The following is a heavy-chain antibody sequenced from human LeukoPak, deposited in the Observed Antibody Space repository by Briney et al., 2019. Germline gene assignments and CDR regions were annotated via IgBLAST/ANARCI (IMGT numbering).Heavy chain of an antibody. D-gene: IGHD5-18*01. Sequence: GGSLRLSCAASGFTFDDYGMSWVRQAPGKGLEWVSGINWNGGSTGYADSVKGRFTISRDNAKKTLYMQMNSMRADDTALYYCAREGYSSPGGLDYYYYYMDVWGKGTTVTVSS. CDR3: AREGYSSPGGLDYYYYYMDV. J-gene: IGHJ6*03. CDR2: INWNGGST. CDR1: GFTFDDYG. V-gene: IGHV3-20*04.